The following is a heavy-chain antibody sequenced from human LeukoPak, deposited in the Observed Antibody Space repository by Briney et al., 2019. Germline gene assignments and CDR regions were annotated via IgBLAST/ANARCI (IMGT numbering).Heavy chain of an antibody. V-gene: IGHV3-23*01. Sequence: HTGGSLRLSCAASGFTFSSYAMSWVRQAPGKGLEWVSAISGSGGSTYYADSVKGRFTISRDNFKNTLYLQMNSLRAEDTAVYYCAKRRGLELLYYYYMDVWGKGTTVTVSS. J-gene: IGHJ6*03. CDR2: ISGSGGST. CDR3: AKRRGLELLYYYYMDV. D-gene: IGHD1-7*01. CDR1: GFTFSSYA.